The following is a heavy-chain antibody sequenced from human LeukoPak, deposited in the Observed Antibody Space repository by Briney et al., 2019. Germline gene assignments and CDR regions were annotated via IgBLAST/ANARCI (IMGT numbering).Heavy chain of an antibody. D-gene: IGHD2/OR15-2a*01. V-gene: IGHV3-7*01. CDR1: GFTFSESW. Sequence: GGSLRLSCAGSGFTFSESWMNWVRQAPGKGLEWVANINEDGSEEYYVDSVKGRFTISRDNARNSVFLQMNSLRAEDTAVYYCARATLGPFRGGFFDYWGQGTLVTVSP. CDR3: ARATLGPFRGGFFDY. J-gene: IGHJ4*02. CDR2: INEDGSEE.